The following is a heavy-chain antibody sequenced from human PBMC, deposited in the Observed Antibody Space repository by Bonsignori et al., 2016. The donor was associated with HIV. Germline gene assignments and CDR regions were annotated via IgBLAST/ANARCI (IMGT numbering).Heavy chain of an antibody. D-gene: IGHD3-22*01. J-gene: IGHJ3*02. CDR3: ARAKGYYDSSGYYRNDAFDI. Sequence: QLQLQESGPGLVKPSETLSLICTVSGASVRSDNYQWGWIRQPPGKGLDWIGSVYYTGSTSNPSLKSRLTISVDTSQNHLSLKLSSVTAADTAVYYCARAKGYYDSSGYYRNDAFDIWGQGTMVT. V-gene: IGHV4-39*07. CDR1: GASVRSDNYQ. CDR2: VYYTGST.